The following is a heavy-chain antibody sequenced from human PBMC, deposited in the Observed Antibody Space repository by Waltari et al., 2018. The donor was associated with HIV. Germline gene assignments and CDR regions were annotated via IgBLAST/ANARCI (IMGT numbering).Heavy chain of an antibody. D-gene: IGHD4-4*01. J-gene: IGHJ2*01. CDR2: IGFDGRNE. Sequence: QVQLVESGGGVVQPGRSLRLSCAASGFSMSTYGMPWVRQAPGKGLECVALIGFDGRNEYYSDSVKGRLIISRDNSKSTLYLQMNSLRVEDTAVYFCARDQDYMGRLSYFDLWGRGTLVTVSS. CDR1: GFSMSTYG. CDR3: ARDQDYMGRLSYFDL. V-gene: IGHV3-33*01.